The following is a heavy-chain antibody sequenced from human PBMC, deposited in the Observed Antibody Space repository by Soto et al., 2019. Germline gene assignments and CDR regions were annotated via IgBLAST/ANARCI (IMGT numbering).Heavy chain of an antibody. J-gene: IGHJ6*02. Sequence: PSQTLSLTCAISGDSVSSNSAAWNWVRQSPSRGLEWLGRTYYRSKWYNDYAVSVKSRITINPDTSKNQFSLQLNSVTPEDTAVYYCARDQGHQLAQGYCYGMDVWGQGTTVTVS. CDR2: TYYRSKWYN. D-gene: IGHD6-13*01. CDR3: ARDQGHQLAQGYCYGMDV. CDR1: GDSVSSNSAA. V-gene: IGHV6-1*01.